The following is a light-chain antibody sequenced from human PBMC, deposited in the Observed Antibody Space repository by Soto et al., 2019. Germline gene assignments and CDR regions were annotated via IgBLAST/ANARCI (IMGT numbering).Light chain of an antibody. CDR3: SSHTISTPV. V-gene: IGLV2-14*01. CDR1: SSDVGAYNY. J-gene: IGLJ1*01. CDR2: DVS. Sequence: QSALTQPASVSGSPGQSITISCTGTSSDVGAYNYVSWYQQHPGKAPKLMIYDVSDRPSGVSNRFSGSKSGNTASRTISGLQAEEEAQYYCSSHTISTPVFATATKLTVL.